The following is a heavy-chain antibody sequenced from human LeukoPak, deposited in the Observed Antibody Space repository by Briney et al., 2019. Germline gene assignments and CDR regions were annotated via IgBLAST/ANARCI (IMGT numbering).Heavy chain of an antibody. V-gene: IGHV3-74*01. Sequence: GGSLRLSCAASGFTFSSYWMHWVRQAPGKGLVWVSRINSDGSSTSYADSVKGRFTISRDNAKNTLYLQMNSLRAEDTAVYYCARERQLGRLAFGKEGSAFDYWGQGTLVTVSS. CDR2: INSDGSST. D-gene: IGHD1-1*01. CDR3: ARERQLGRLAFGKEGSAFDY. CDR1: GFTFSSYW. J-gene: IGHJ4*02.